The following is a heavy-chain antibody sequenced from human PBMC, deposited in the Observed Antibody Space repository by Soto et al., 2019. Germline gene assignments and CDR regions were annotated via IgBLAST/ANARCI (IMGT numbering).Heavy chain of an antibody. CDR1: GGSLSDAY. V-gene: IGHV4-4*07. Sequence: SETVSRTCTVSGGSLSDAYWSWIRQPAGKGLECIVRIFPGGSTNFNPSLKSRVTLSVDTSKNQFSVRLTSVTAADTVIYYCAREAPWGTTQFEFGVHGTPVT. CDR2: IFPGGST. J-gene: IGHJ4*01. D-gene: IGHD7-27*01. CDR3: AREAPWGTTQFEF.